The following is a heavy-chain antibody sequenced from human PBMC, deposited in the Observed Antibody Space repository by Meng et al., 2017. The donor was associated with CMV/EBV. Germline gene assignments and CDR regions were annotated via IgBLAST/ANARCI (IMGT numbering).Heavy chain of an antibody. CDR1: GFTFSSYA. D-gene: IGHD6-6*01. CDR2: ISSSSSYI. J-gene: IGHJ6*02. V-gene: IGHV3-21*01. CDR3: ARESVAAPPAGYGMDV. Sequence: GESLKISCAASGFTFSSYAMSWVRQAPGKGLEWVSSISSSSSYIYYADSVKGRFTISRDNAKNSLYLQMNSLRAEDTAVYYCARESVAAPPAGYGMDVWGQGTTVTVSS.